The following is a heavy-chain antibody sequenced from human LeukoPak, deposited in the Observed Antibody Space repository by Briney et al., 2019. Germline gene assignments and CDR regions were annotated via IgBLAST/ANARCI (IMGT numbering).Heavy chain of an antibody. D-gene: IGHD3-9*01. CDR2: IHTSGST. CDR3: ARQYYDILTGYYTDYYFDY. V-gene: IGHV4-4*07. J-gene: IGHJ4*02. Sequence: SETLSLTCTVSGGSISSYYWTWIRQPAGKGLEWIGRIHTSGSTNHNPSLKSRVTMSVDTSNNQFSLKLSSVTAADTAVYYCARQYYDILTGYYTDYYFDYWGQGTLVTVSS. CDR1: GGSISSYY.